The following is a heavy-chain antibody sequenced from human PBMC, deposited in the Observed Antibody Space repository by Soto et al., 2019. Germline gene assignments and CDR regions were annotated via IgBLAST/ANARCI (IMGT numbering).Heavy chain of an antibody. CDR1: GGTFSSYT. D-gene: IGHD3-9*01. J-gene: IGHJ4*02. CDR3: ARGVLYYDILTGYAQGYFDY. V-gene: IGHV1-69*02. CDR2: IIPILGIA. Sequence: QVQLVQSGAEVKKPGSSVKVSCKASGGTFSSYTISWVRQAPGQGLEWTGRIIPILGIANYAQKFQGRVTITADKSTSTAYMELSSLRSEDTAVYYCARGVLYYDILTGYAQGYFDYWGQGTLVTVSS.